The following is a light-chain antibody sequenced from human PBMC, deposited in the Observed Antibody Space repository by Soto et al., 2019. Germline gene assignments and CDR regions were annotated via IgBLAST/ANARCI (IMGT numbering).Light chain of an antibody. Sequence: EIVMTQSPGTLSVLPGERATLSCRASQSVRSTDLAWYQLKPGQAPRLFSDGASSRATGIPVRFSGSGSGTDFTLTISRLEPEDFAVYMCQQYCTSPRTFGQGTRLEIK. CDR3: QQYCTSPRT. V-gene: IGKV3-20*01. J-gene: IGKJ5*01. CDR2: GAS. CDR1: QSVRSTD.